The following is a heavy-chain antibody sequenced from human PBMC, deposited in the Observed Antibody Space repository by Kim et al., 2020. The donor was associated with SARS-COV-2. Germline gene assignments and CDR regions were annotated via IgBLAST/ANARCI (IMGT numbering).Heavy chain of an antibody. CDR1: GYTFTSYA. CDR3: ARDGNGLDCSGGSCYSAGYYYYMDV. J-gene: IGHJ6*03. CDR2: INAGNGNT. V-gene: IGHV1-3*01. D-gene: IGHD2-15*01. Sequence: ASVKVSCKASGYTFTSYAMHWVRQAPGQRLEWMGWINAGNGNTKYSQKFQGRVTITRDTSASTAYMELSSLRSEDTAVYYCARDGNGLDCSGGSCYSAGYYYYMDVWGKGTTVTVSS.